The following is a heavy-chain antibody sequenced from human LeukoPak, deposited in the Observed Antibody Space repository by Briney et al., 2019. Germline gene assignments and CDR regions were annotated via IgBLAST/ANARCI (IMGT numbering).Heavy chain of an antibody. CDR2: IIPIFGTA. V-gene: IGHV1-69*13. CDR3: AGASGADRFDY. CDR1: GGTFRSYA. Sequence: SVKVSCKASGGTFRSYAISWVRQVPGQGLEWMGGIIPIFGTANYAQKFQGRVTITADESTSTAYMELSSLRSEDTAVYYCAGASGADRFDYWGQGTLVTVSS. D-gene: IGHD1-14*01. J-gene: IGHJ4*02.